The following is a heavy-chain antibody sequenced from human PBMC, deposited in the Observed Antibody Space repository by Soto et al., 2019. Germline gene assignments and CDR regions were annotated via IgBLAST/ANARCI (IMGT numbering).Heavy chain of an antibody. CDR3: ARSYCSSTSCYLAPFDY. V-gene: IGHV3-66*01. J-gene: IGHJ4*02. D-gene: IGHD2-2*01. CDR2: IYSGGST. Sequence: GGSLRLSCAASGFTVSNNYMSWVRQAPGKGLEWVSVIYSGGSTYYADSVKGRFTISRDNSKNTLYLQMNSLRAEDTAVYYCARSYCSSTSCYLAPFDYWGQGTLVTVSS. CDR1: GFTVSNNY.